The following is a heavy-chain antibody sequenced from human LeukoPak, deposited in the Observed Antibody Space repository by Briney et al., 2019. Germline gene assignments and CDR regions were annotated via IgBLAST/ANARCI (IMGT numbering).Heavy chain of an antibody. J-gene: IGHJ4*02. V-gene: IGHV1-2*02. Sequence: GASVKVSCKASGYTFTGYYMYWVRQAPGQGLEWVGWLNPNSGDTNYAQKFQGRVSMTRDTSISTAYMDLSDLRSDDTAVYYCARGRNIEMTTMSGGSDYWGQGTLVTVSS. CDR2: LNPNSGDT. CDR1: GYTFTGYY. CDR3: ARGRNIEMTTMSGGSDY. D-gene: IGHD5-24*01.